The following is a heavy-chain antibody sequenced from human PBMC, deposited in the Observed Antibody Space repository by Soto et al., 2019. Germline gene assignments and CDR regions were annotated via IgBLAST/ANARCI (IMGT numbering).Heavy chain of an antibody. V-gene: IGHV1-69*08. J-gene: IGHJ4*02. D-gene: IGHD2-15*01. CDR3: ARDSGYCTGRSCKIEGPIDY. Sequence: QVQLVQSGAEVKKPGSSVKVSCKASGGTFSSYTISWVRQAPGQGLEWMGRIIPILGIATYAQKFQGRVTINADKSTSSADMELSSLGSEATAVYYCARDSGYCTGRSCKIEGPIDYWGPGTLVTVSS. CDR1: GGTFSSYT. CDR2: IIPILGIA.